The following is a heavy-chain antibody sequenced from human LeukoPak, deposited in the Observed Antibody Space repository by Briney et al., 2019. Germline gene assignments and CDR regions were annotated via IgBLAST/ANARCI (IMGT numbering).Heavy chain of an antibody. Sequence: SQTLSDTCAISEDSVSSNSAAWNWIRQSPSRALEWLGRTYYRSKWYNDKTDAVKSRITINPDTSKNQFSLQLNSVTPEDTAVYYCAREAGNYFDYWGQGPRHTLSS. V-gene: IGHV6-1*01. CDR3: AREAGNYFDY. J-gene: IGHJ4*02. CDR1: EDSVSSNSAA. CDR2: TYYRSKWYN.